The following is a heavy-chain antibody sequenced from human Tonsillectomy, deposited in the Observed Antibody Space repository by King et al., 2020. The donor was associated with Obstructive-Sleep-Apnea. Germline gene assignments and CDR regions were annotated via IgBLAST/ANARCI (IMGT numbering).Heavy chain of an antibody. CDR3: ARDQWLVPGDY. V-gene: IGHV3-30-3*01. D-gene: IGHD6-19*01. J-gene: IGHJ4*02. CDR1: GFTFSSYA. CDR2: ISYDGSNK. Sequence: VQLVESGGGVVQPGRSLRLSCAASGFTFSSYAMHWVRQAPGKGLEWVAVISYDGSNKYYADSVKGRLTISSDNSKNTRYLQMNSLRAEDTAVYYCARDQWLVPGDYWGQGTLVTVSS.